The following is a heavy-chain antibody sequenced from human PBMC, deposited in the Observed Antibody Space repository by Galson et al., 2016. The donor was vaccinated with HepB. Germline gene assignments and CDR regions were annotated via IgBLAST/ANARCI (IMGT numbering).Heavy chain of an antibody. CDR1: DGSFSDSY. D-gene: IGHD3-16*02. CDR3: ARVPLWGMYRWYFDY. V-gene: IGHV4-34*01. CDR2: INHSGST. Sequence: ETLSLTCAVYDGSFSDSYWSWIRQPPGKGLEWIGEINHSGSTNYNPSLKSRVTISVDTSKNQFSLNLTSVTAADTAVDYCARVPLWGMYRWYFDYWGQGTLVTVSS. J-gene: IGHJ4*02.